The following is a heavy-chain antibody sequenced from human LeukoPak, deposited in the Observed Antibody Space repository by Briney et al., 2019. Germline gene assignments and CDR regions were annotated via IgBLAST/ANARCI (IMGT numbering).Heavy chain of an antibody. J-gene: IGHJ6*02. CDR3: AKALYSSPTDYYYGMDV. CDR1: GFTFSSYG. Sequence: GRSLRLSCAASGFTFSSYGMHWVRQAPGKGLEWVAVISYDGSNKYYADSVKGRSTISRDNSKNTLYLQMNSLRAEDTAVYYCAKALYSSPTDYYYGMDVWGQGTTVTVSS. CDR2: ISYDGSNK. V-gene: IGHV3-30*18. D-gene: IGHD6-13*01.